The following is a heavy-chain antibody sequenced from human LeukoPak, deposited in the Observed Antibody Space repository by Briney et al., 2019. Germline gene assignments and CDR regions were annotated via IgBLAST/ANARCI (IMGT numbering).Heavy chain of an antibody. CDR3: ARDMKLELPASSAYFYGMDV. D-gene: IGHD1-7*01. J-gene: IGHJ6*02. CDR2: IRQVGREK. CDR1: GYTFSNYW. V-gene: IGHV3-7*01. Sequence: GGSLRLSCAASGYTFSNYWMSWVRQAPGKGLEWVANIRQVGREKYYVDSVRGRFTISRDNAKNSLCLQMNSLRAEDTAVYYCARDMKLELPASSAYFYGMDVWGRGTTVTVSS.